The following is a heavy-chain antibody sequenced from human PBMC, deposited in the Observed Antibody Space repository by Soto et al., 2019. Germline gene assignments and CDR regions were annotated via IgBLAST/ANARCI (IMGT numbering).Heavy chain of an antibody. CDR3: ARVMAAMQNWLDP. CDR2: IYHTGTT. D-gene: IGHD2-2*01. J-gene: IGHJ5*02. CDR1: GGSISNVGYF. Sequence: QVQLQESGPGLVKPSQTLSLTCTFSGGSISNVGYFWSWIRQPPGKGLEWIGFIYHTGTTYYNSSLRSRVSISIDTSKSQFSLKLNSVTAADTAVYYCARVMAAMQNWLDPWGQGTLVTVSP. V-gene: IGHV4-30-4*01.